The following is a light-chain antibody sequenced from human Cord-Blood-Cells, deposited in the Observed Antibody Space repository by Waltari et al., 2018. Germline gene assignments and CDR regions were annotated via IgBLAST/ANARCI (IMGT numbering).Light chain of an antibody. CDR2: EGS. CDR1: SSDVGSYNL. Sequence: QSALTQPASVSGSPGQSITISCTGTSSDVGSYNLVSWYQQHPGKAPKHMIYEGSKRPAGVSSRFSGAKSCNTASLTISGLQAEDEADYYCCSYAGSSTFVVFGGGTKLTVL. V-gene: IGLV2-23*01. CDR3: CSYAGSSTFVV. J-gene: IGLJ2*01.